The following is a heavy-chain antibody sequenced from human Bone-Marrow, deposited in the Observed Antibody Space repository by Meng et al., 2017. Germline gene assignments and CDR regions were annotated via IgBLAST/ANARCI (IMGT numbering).Heavy chain of an antibody. V-gene: IGHV4-59*08. Sequence: QVQLQEAGPGRVKPSETLSLTCTVSGGSISSSYWSWIRQPPGKGLEWIGYNYYSGSTNYTPSLKSRVTISVDTSKNQFSLNLSSVTAADTAVYYCARGGWSLDYWGQGTLVTVSS. CDR1: GGSISSSY. J-gene: IGHJ4*02. D-gene: IGHD2-15*01. CDR2: NYYSGST. CDR3: ARGGWSLDY.